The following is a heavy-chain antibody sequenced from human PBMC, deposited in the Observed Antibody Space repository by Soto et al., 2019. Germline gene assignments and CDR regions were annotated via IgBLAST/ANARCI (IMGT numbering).Heavy chain of an antibody. V-gene: IGHV4-39*01. CDR3: ASKVGATVYYYYYGMDV. Sequence: QLQLQESGPGLVKPSETLSLTCTVSGGSISSSSYYWGWIRQPPGQGLEWIGSIYYSGSTYYNPSLKSRVTIAVETSKQQFALKLSSVTAADTAVYYCASKVGATVYYYYYGMDVWGQGTTVTVSS. J-gene: IGHJ6*02. CDR2: IYYSGST. CDR1: GGSISSSSYY. D-gene: IGHD1-26*01.